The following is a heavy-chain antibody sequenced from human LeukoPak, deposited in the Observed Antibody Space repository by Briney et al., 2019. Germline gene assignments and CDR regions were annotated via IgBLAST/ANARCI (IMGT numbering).Heavy chain of an antibody. CDR2: IWYDGSNK. CDR1: GFTFSSYG. V-gene: IGHV3-30*02. CDR3: VKENSENYYGGGDY. D-gene: IGHD1-26*01. Sequence: GGSLRLSCAASGFTFSSYGMHWVRQAPGKGLEWVAVIWYDGSNKYYADSVKGRFTISRDNSKNTLYSQMSALRAEDTAVYYCVKENSENYYGGGDYWGQGTLVTVSS. J-gene: IGHJ4*02.